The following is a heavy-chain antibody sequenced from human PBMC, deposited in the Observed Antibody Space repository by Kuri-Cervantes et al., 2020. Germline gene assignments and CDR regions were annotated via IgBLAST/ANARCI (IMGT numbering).Heavy chain of an antibody. D-gene: IGHD3-10*01. CDR1: GFTFSSYT. Sequence: GGSLRLSCTVSGFTFSSYTMSWVRLAPGKGLEWVSSLGNSHDYIHYADSVKGRFTISRDNAKSTLYLQMNSLRAEDTAVYYCANDRGGSAWGQGTLVTVSS. CDR2: LGNSHDYI. V-gene: IGHV3-21*01. CDR3: ANDRGGSA. J-gene: IGHJ5*02.